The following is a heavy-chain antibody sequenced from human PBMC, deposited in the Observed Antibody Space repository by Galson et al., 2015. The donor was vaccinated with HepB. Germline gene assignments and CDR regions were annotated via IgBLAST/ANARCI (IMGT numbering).Heavy chain of an antibody. Sequence: SLRLSCAASGFTFSTYAMHWVRQAPGKGLEWVALISYDGSNRDYADSVKGRFTISRDNSKNTLYLQMNSLRAEDTAVYYCAGSATFDYWGQGTLVTVSS. V-gene: IGHV3-30*03. CDR2: ISYDGSNR. CDR3: AGSATFDY. D-gene: IGHD3-10*01. CDR1: GFTFSTYA. J-gene: IGHJ4*02.